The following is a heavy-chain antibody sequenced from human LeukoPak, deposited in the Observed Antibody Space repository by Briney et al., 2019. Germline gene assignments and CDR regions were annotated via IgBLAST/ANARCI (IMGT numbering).Heavy chain of an antibody. CDR1: GYFISSAYY. Sequence: SETLSLTCTVSGYFISSAYYWGWIRQPPGKGLERIGSILHGGRTSYNPSLKSRVTISIDTSKNQFSLKLSSVTAADTAVYYCAGADTIFGAGPGWWGQGTLVTVSS. CDR2: ILHGGRT. V-gene: IGHV4-38-2*02. J-gene: IGHJ4*02. CDR3: AGADTIFGAGPGW. D-gene: IGHD3-3*01.